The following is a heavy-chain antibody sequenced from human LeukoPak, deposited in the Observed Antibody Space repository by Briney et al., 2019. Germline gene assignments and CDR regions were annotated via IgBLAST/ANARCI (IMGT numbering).Heavy chain of an antibody. D-gene: IGHD5-24*01. V-gene: IGHV1-69*05. CDR2: IIPIFGTA. CDR1: GGTFSSYA. J-gene: IGHJ5*02. Sequence: ASVKVSXKASGGTFSSYAISWVRQAPGQGLEWMGGIIPIFGTANYAQKFQGRVTITTDESTSTAYMELSSLRSEDTAVYYCARARRDGYNHWGQGTLVTVSS. CDR3: ARARRDGYNH.